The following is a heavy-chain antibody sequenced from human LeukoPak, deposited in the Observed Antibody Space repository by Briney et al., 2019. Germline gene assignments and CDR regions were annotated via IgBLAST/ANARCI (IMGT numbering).Heavy chain of an antibody. CDR2: IYYSGST. D-gene: IGHD4-11*01. CDR3: ARPGHYSNYVANWFDP. Sequence: PSETLSLTCTVSGGSISSSSYYWGWIRQPPGKGLEWIGSIYYSGSTYYNPSLKSRVTISVDTSKNQFSLKLSSVTAADTAVYYCARPGHYSNYVANWFDPWGQGTLVTVSS. V-gene: IGHV4-39*01. CDR1: GGSISSSSYY. J-gene: IGHJ5*02.